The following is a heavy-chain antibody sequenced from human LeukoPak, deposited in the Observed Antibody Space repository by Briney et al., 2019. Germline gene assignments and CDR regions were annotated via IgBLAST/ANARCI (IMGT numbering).Heavy chain of an antibody. Sequence: SVKVSCKASGGTFSSYAISWVRQAPGQGLEWMGGIIPIFGTANYAQKFQGRVTITADKSTSTAYMELSSLRSEDTAVYYCARAITMVRGVIHWFDPWGPGTLVTVSS. J-gene: IGHJ5*02. CDR1: GGTFSSYA. CDR3: ARAITMVRGVIHWFDP. D-gene: IGHD3-10*01. V-gene: IGHV1-69*06. CDR2: IIPIFGTA.